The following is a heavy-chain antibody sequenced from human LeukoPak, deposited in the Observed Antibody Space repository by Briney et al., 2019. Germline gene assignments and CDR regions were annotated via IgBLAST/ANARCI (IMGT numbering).Heavy chain of an antibody. D-gene: IGHD3-3*01. CDR2: IYYSGST. Sequence: SETLSLTCTVSGGSISSYYWSWIRQPPGKGLEWIGYIYYSGSTNYNPSLKSRVTISVDTSKNQFSLKLSSVTAADTAVYYCARGQEIFGVAIYYYYYMDVWGKGTTVTVSS. V-gene: IGHV4-59*01. CDR1: GGSISSYY. J-gene: IGHJ6*03. CDR3: ARGQEIFGVAIYYYYYMDV.